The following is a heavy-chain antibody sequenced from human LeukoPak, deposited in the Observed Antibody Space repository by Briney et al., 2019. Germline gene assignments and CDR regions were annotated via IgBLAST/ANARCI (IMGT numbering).Heavy chain of an antibody. Sequence: PGGSLRLSCAGSGFTFSLYNMHWVRQAPGKGLEWVALISFGGSPTYYADSVRDRFTISRDNSKNTLFLQMSSLKAEDTAVYYCAREGASNGYHYGMDVWGQGTTVSVSS. CDR2: ISFGGSPT. D-gene: IGHD5-12*01. J-gene: IGHJ6*02. CDR3: AREGASNGYHYGMDV. V-gene: IGHV3-30*04. CDR1: GFTFSLYN.